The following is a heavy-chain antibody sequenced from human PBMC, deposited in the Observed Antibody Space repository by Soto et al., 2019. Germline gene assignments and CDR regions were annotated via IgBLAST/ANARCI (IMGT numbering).Heavy chain of an antibody. CDR2: ISHSGST. V-gene: IGHV4-30-2*05. CDR3: ARVGGFGATTIDY. J-gene: IGHJ4*02. CDR1: GGSISSGGHS. Sequence: SETLSLTCAVSGGSISSGGHSWSWIRQPPGKGLECIGYISHSGSTYYNPSLKSRVTISVDTSKNQFSLKLSSVTAADTAVYYCARVGGFGATTIDYWGQGTLVTVS. D-gene: IGHD3-10*01.